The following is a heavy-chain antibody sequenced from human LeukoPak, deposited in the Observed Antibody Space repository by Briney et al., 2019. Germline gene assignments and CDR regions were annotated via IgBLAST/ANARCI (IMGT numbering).Heavy chain of an antibody. CDR2: ISGSGGST. V-gene: IGHV3-23*01. CDR1: GFTFSSYA. D-gene: IGHD5-18*01. Sequence: GGSLRLSCAASGFTFSSYAMSWVRQAPGKGLEWVSAISGSGGSTYYADSVKGRFTISRDNSKNTLYLQMNSLRAEDTAVYYCAKDGYSYGYYYYYVDVWGKGTTVTVSS. CDR3: AKDGYSYGYYYYYVDV. J-gene: IGHJ6*03.